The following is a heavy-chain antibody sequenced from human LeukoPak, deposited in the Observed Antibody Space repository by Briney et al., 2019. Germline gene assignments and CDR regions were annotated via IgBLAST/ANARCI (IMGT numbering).Heavy chain of an antibody. Sequence: GGSLRLSCAASGFTFSSYAMSWVRQAPGMGLEWVSAISGSGGSTYYADSVKGRFTISRDNSKNTLYLQMNSLRAEDTAVYYCARGLLWFGELFHSHDAFDIWGQGTMVTVSS. CDR3: ARGLLWFGELFHSHDAFDI. D-gene: IGHD3-10*01. V-gene: IGHV3-23*01. J-gene: IGHJ3*02. CDR1: GFTFSSYA. CDR2: ISGSGGST.